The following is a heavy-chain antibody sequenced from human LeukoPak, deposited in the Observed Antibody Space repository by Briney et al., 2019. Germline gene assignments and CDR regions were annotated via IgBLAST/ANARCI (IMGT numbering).Heavy chain of an antibody. CDR3: AKAGWGLSPHYFDY. V-gene: IGHV3-23*01. D-gene: IGHD3-16*02. Sequence: PGGSLRLSCAASGFTFSSYAMSWVRQAPAKGLELVSAISGSGGSTYYADSVKGRFTISRDNSKNTLYLQMNSLRAEDTAVYYCAKAGWGLSPHYFDYWGQGTLVTVSS. J-gene: IGHJ4*02. CDR2: ISGSGGST. CDR1: GFTFSSYA.